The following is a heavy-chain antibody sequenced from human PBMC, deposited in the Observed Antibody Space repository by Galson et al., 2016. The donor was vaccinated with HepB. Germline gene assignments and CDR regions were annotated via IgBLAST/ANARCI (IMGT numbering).Heavy chain of an antibody. CDR2: IFYSGTT. CDR1: GGSISRGDHY. Sequence: TLSLTCTVSGGSISRGDHYWSWIRQHPGKGLQWIGYIFYSGTTYYIPSLKSRITMSVDTSKNQFFLKRNSVTAAATATYYCGRGRDGYNYIDYWGQGTLVTVSS. D-gene: IGHD5-24*01. J-gene: IGHJ4*02. V-gene: IGHV4-31*03. CDR3: GRGRDGYNYIDY.